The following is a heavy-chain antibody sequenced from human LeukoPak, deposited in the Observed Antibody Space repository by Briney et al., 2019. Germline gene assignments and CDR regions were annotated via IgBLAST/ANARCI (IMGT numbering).Heavy chain of an antibody. CDR2: ISYDGSNK. D-gene: IGHD6-19*01. Sequence: GGSLRLSCAASGFTFSSYAMHWVRQAPGKGLEWVAVISYDGSNKYYADSVKGRFTISRDNSKNTLYLQMNSLRAEDTAVYYCARAVAGHHYYGMDVWGQGTTVTVSS. CDR1: GFTFSSYA. J-gene: IGHJ6*02. CDR3: ARAVAGHHYYGMDV. V-gene: IGHV3-30*04.